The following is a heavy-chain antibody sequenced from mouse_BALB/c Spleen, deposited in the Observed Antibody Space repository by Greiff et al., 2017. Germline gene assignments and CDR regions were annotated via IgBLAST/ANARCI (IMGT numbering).Heavy chain of an antibody. Sequence: EVHLVESGAELVKPGASVKLSCTASGFNIKDTYMHWVKQRPEQGLEWIGRIDPANGNTKYDPKFQGKATITADTSSNTAYLQLSSLTSEDTAVYYCARDYSNWGYAMDYWGQGTSVTVSS. CDR3: ARDYSNWGYAMDY. V-gene: IGHV14-3*02. D-gene: IGHD2-5*01. CDR2: IDPANGNT. J-gene: IGHJ4*01. CDR1: GFNIKDTY.